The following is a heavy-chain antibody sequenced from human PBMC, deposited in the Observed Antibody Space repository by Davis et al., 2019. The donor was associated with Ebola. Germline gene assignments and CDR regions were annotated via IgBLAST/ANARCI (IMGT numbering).Heavy chain of an antibody. CDR1: GFTFTDYY. D-gene: IGHD3-16*01. V-gene: IGHV3-11*06. CDR3: TRDFDWDGGY. CDR2: ISGDSLYT. J-gene: IGHJ4*02. Sequence: GESLKISCAASGFTFTDYYMGWIRQAPGKGLEWVSYISGDSLYTNYADSVRGRLTISRDDAKNTLYLQMNSLRAEDTAVYYCTRDFDWDGGYWGQGTLVTVSP.